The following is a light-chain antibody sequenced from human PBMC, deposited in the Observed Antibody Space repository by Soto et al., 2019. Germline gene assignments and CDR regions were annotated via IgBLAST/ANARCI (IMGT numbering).Light chain of an antibody. V-gene: IGLV2-14*01. CDR1: SSDVGAYNY. CDR3: YSYTTSSTLV. J-gene: IGLJ2*01. Sequence: QSALTQPASVSGSPGQSITISCTGTSSDVGAYNYVSWYQQHPGKAPKLMIYDVSTRPSGVSNRFSGSKSGNTASLTISGLQAEDEADYYCYSYTTSSTLVFGGGTKVTVL. CDR2: DVS.